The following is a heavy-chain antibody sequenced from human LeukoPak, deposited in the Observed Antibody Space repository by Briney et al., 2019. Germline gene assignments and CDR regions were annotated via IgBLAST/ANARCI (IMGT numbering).Heavy chain of an antibody. CDR3: ASMGIAVAGWNTYYFDY. CDR1: GGTFSSYT. CDR2: IIPILGIA. D-gene: IGHD6-19*01. J-gene: IGHJ4*02. V-gene: IGHV1-69*02. Sequence: SMKVSCKASGGTFSSYTISWVRQAPGQGLEWMGRIIPILGIANYAQKFQGRVTITADKSTSTAYMELSSLRSEDTAVYYCASMGIAVAGWNTYYFDYWGQGTLVTVSS.